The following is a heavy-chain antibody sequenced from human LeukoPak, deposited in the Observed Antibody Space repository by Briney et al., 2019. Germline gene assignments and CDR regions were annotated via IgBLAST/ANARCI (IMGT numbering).Heavy chain of an antibody. J-gene: IGHJ2*01. CDR3: ARDRGIAARPGNWYFDL. CDR2: IYYSGST. V-gene: IGHV4-59*01. CDR1: GGSISSYY. D-gene: IGHD6-6*01. Sequence: SETLSLTCTVSGGSISSYYWSWIRQPPGKGLEWIGYIYYSGSTNYNPSLKSRVTISVDTSKNQFSLKLSSVTAADTAVYYCARDRGIAARPGNWYFDLWGRGTLVTVSS.